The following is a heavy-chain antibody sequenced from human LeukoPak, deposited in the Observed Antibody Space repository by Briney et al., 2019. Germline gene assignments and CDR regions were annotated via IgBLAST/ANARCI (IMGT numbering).Heavy chain of an antibody. D-gene: IGHD3-3*01. J-gene: IGHJ4*02. CDR2: INHSGST. Sequence: PSETLSLTCTVSGGSISSYYWSWIRQPPGKGLEWIGEINHSGSTNYNPSLKSRVTISVDTSKNQFSLKLSSVTAADTAVYYCAMSYYDFWSGYTSFDYWGQGTLVTVSS. CDR1: GGSISSYY. CDR3: AMSYYDFWSGYTSFDY. V-gene: IGHV4-34*01.